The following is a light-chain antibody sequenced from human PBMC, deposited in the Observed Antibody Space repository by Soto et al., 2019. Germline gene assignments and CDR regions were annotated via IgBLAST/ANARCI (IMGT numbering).Light chain of an antibody. J-gene: IGKJ4*01. V-gene: IGKV3-11*01. Sequence: EIVLTQSPATLSLSPGERATLSCRASQSVSSYLAWYQQKPGQAPRLLIYDASNRATGIPARFSGSGSGTDLTLHISSLQPEYFAVYYCQQPSNWLFTFGGGNKVEIK. CDR1: QSVSSY. CDR3: QQPSNWLFT. CDR2: DAS.